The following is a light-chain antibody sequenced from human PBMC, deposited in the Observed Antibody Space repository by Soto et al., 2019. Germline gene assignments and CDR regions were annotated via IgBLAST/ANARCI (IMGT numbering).Light chain of an antibody. CDR3: QQYGSLPKT. CDR2: GAS. V-gene: IGKV3-20*01. Sequence: ETVLTQSPGILSLSPGERATLSCRASQSVRSDYLARFQQKPGQAPRLLIYGASTRAAGIPDRFDGSGSGTDFTLTITRLEPEDFAVYYCQQYGSLPKTFGQGTKVDIK. CDR1: QSVRSDY. J-gene: IGKJ1*01.